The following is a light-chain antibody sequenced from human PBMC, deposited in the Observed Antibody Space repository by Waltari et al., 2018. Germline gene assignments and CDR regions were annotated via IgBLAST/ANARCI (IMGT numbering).Light chain of an antibody. Sequence: DIQMTQSPSSLSASVGDRVTITCQASQDISNYLNWYQQKPGKAPKLLIYDASNLETVVPSRFSGSGSGTDFTFTISSLQPEDIATYYCQQYDNLPYALTFGGGTKVEIK. CDR3: QQYDNLPYALT. V-gene: IGKV1-33*01. J-gene: IGKJ4*01. CDR2: DAS. CDR1: QDISNY.